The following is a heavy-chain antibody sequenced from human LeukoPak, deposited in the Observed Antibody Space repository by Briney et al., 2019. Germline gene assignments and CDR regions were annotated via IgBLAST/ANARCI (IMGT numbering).Heavy chain of an antibody. D-gene: IGHD4-23*01. CDR1: GGSISSYY. J-gene: IGHJ6*02. CDR2: IYYSGST. Sequence: KPSETLSLTCTVSGGSISSYYWSWIRQPPGKGLEWIGYIYYSGSTNYNPSLKSRVTISVDTSKNQFSLKLSSVTAADTAVYYCARDHHYGGNSGRPPYYYYGMDVWGQGTTVTVSS. CDR3: ARDHHYGGNSGRPPYYYYGMDV. V-gene: IGHV4-59*01.